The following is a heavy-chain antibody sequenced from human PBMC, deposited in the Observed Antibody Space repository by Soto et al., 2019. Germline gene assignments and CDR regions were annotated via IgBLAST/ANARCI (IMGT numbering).Heavy chain of an antibody. J-gene: IGHJ5*02. Sequence: SVKVSCKAAGGAFSNHAISWVRQAPGQGLEWMGGIIPIFGTPMYAQEFKGRVTITADKSMSTAYMELSSLRSEDTAVYYCATGTGASIWSDQYNWFDPWGQGTLVTVSS. CDR1: GGAFSNHA. CDR2: IIPIFGTP. CDR3: ATGTGASIWSDQYNWFDP. D-gene: IGHD3-3*01. V-gene: IGHV1-69*06.